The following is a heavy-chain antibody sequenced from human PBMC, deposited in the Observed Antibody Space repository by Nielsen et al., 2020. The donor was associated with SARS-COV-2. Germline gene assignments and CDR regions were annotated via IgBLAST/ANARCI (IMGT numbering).Heavy chain of an antibody. CDR1: GYTFTGYY. V-gene: IGHV1-2*02. D-gene: IGHD6-19*01. J-gene: IGHJ4*02. Sequence: ASVKASCKASGYTFTGYYMHWVRQAPGQGLEWMGWINPNSGGTNYAQKFQGRVTMTRDTSISTAYMELSRLRSDDTAVYYCARVEQWLVHYFDYWGQGTLVTVSS. CDR3: ARVEQWLVHYFDY. CDR2: INPNSGGT.